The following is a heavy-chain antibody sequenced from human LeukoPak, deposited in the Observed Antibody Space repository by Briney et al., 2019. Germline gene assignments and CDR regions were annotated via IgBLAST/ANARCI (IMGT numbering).Heavy chain of an antibody. CDR3: ARKRGDGYKGDAFDI. CDR2: IIPIFGTA. V-gene: IGHV1-69*13. D-gene: IGHD5-24*01. Sequence: SVKVSCKASGGTFSSYAISWVRQAPGQGLEWMGGIIPIFGTANYAQKFQGRVTITADEPTSTAYMELSSLRSEDTAVYYCARKRGDGYKGDAFDIWGQGTMVTVSS. J-gene: IGHJ3*02. CDR1: GGTFSSYA.